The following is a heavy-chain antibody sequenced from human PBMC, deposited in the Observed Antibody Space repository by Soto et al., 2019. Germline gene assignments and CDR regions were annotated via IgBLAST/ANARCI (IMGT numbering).Heavy chain of an antibody. D-gene: IGHD1-26*01. CDR2: IYHSGTT. V-gene: IGHV4-4*02. CDR1: GASSSNTDW. CDR3: AIPGAGDFDY. J-gene: IGHJ4*02. Sequence: TSETLYLTCAVSGASSSNTDWWSWVRQPPGKGLEWIGEIYHSGTTNCDPCLKSRVPISLDKSNSLFSLTLTSLTAADTAVYYCAIPGAGDFDYWGQVSVVTVSS.